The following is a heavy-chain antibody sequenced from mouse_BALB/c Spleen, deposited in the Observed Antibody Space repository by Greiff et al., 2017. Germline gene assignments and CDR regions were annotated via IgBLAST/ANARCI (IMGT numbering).Heavy chain of an antibody. Sequence: VQLQQPGAELVRPGASVKLSCKASGYTFTSYWINWVKQRPGQGLEWIGNIYPSDSYTNYNQKFKDKATLTVDKSSSTAYMQLSSPTSEDSAVYYCTRTIYDYDSWFAYWGQGTLVTVSA. CDR3: TRTIYDYDSWFAY. J-gene: IGHJ3*01. D-gene: IGHD2-4*01. CDR1: GYTFTSYW. CDR2: IYPSDSYT. V-gene: IGHV1-69*02.